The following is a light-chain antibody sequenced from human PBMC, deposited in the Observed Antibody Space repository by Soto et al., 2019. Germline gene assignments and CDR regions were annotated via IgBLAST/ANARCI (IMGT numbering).Light chain of an antibody. CDR3: QQYNSYPWT. J-gene: IGKJ1*01. CDR1: QSISSS. CDR2: AAS. V-gene: IGKV1-5*01. Sequence: DIQMTQSPSTLSAFVGDRVTITCRASQSISSSLAWYQQKAGKAPKLLIYAASSLQSGVPSRFSGSGSGTEFTLTISSLQPDDFAAYYCQQYNSYPWTFGQGTRVEI.